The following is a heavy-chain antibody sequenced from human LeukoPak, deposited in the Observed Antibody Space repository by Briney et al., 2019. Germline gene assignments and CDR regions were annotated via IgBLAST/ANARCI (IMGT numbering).Heavy chain of an antibody. CDR1: GFTFSSYG. Sequence: GSLRLSCAASGFTFSSYGMHWVRQAPGKGLEWVAFIRYDGSNKYYADSVKGRFTISRDNTKNSLYLQMNSLRAEDTAVYYCARVAERLGYGDYVGFDYWGQGTLVTVSS. V-gene: IGHV3-30*02. D-gene: IGHD4-17*01. CDR2: IRYDGSNK. CDR3: ARVAERLGYGDYVGFDY. J-gene: IGHJ4*02.